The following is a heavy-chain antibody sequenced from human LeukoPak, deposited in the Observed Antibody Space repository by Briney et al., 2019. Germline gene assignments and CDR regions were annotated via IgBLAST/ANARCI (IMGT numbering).Heavy chain of an antibody. CDR2: IYHSGST. V-gene: IGHV4-59*08. Sequence: SGTLSLTCTVSGGSISSYYWSWIRQPPGKGLEWIGSIYHSGSTYYNPSLKSRVTISVDTSKNQFSLKLSSVTAADTAVYYCARSSEGYSSSREYYFDYWGQGTLVTVSS. J-gene: IGHJ4*02. D-gene: IGHD6-13*01. CDR3: ARSSEGYSSSREYYFDY. CDR1: GGSISSYY.